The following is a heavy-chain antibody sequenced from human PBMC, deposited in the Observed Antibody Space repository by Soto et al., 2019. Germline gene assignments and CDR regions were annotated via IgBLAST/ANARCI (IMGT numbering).Heavy chain of an antibody. Sequence: GGSLRLSCAASGFTFSSYAMRWVRQAPGKGLEWVSAISGSGGSAYYADSVQGRFTISRDNSKNTLYLQMNSLRAEDTAVYYCAKDKLVRGYYYGMDVWGQGTTVTVSS. CDR3: AKDKLVRGYYYGMDV. J-gene: IGHJ6*02. V-gene: IGHV3-23*01. CDR2: ISGSGGSA. D-gene: IGHD6-6*01. CDR1: GFTFSSYA.